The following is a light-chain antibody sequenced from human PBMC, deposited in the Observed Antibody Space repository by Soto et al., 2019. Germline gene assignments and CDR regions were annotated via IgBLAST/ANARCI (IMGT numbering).Light chain of an antibody. J-gene: IGKJ1*01. CDR3: HQRQSWPRT. CDR1: QSVSSSY. CDR2: DAS. V-gene: IGKV3D-20*02. Sequence: EIVLTQSPGTLSLSPGERATLSCRASQSVSSSYLAWYQQKPGQPPRLLIYDASSRATGIPDRFSGSGSGTDFTLTISSLEPEDFAVYYCHQRQSWPRTFGQGTKVDIK.